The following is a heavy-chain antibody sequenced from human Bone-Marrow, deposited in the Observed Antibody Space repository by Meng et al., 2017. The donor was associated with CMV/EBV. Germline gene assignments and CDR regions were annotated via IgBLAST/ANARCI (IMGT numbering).Heavy chain of an antibody. CDR3: ARDRQRITRKVYYYYGMDV. D-gene: IGHD1-14*01. CDR1: GFTFSSYS. CDR2: ISSSSSYI. V-gene: IGHV3-21*01. Sequence: GGSLRLSCAASGFTFSSYSMNWVRQAPEKGLEWVSSISSSSSYIYYADSVKGRFTISRDNSKNTLYLQMNSLRAEDTAVYYCARDRQRITRKVYYYYGMDVWGQGTTVTVSS. J-gene: IGHJ6*02.